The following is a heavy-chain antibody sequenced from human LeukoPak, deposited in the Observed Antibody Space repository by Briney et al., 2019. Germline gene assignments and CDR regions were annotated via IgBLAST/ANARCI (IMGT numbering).Heavy chain of an antibody. CDR3: ATGGGTYDY. D-gene: IGHD3-16*01. J-gene: IGHJ4*02. CDR2: IERKTDGGTT. CDR1: GFTVSSNY. Sequence: GGSLRLSCAASGFTVSSNYMSWVRQAPGKGPECVGRIERKTDGGTTDYAAPVKGRFTISRDDSKNTLFLQMDSLKIEDTSMYYCATGGGTYDYWGQGTLVTVSS. V-gene: IGHV3-15*04.